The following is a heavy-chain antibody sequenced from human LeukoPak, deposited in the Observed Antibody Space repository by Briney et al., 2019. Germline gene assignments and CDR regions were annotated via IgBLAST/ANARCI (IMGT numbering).Heavy chain of an antibody. Sequence: ASVKVSCKASGCTFTSYGISWVRQAPGQGLEWMGWISAYNGNTNYAQKLQGRVTMTTDTSTSTAYMELRSLRSDDTAVYYCARYSGGYCSSTSCPYYFDYWGQGTLVTVSS. V-gene: IGHV1-18*01. CDR2: ISAYNGNT. CDR3: ARYSGGYCSSTSCPYYFDY. D-gene: IGHD2-2*01. J-gene: IGHJ4*02. CDR1: GCTFTSYG.